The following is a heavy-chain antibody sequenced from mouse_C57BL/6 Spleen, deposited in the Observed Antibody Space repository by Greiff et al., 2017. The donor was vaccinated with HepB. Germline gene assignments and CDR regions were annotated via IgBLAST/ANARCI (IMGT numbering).Heavy chain of an antibody. Sequence: QVQLQQSGPGLVQPSQSLSITCTVSGFSLTSYGVHWVRQSPGKGLEWLGVIWSCGSTDYNAAFISRLSISKDNSKSQVFFKMNSLQADDTAIYYCAREIYYDYDGYAMDYWGQGTSVTVSS. D-gene: IGHD2-4*01. CDR1: GFSLTSYG. V-gene: IGHV2-2*01. CDR3: AREIYYDYDGYAMDY. CDR2: IWSCGST. J-gene: IGHJ4*01.